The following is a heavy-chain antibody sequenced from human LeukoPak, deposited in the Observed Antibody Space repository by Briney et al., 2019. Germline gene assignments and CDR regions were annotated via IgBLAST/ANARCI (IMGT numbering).Heavy chain of an antibody. Sequence: GGSLRLSCAASGFIFRSYWMSWVRQAPGKGLEWVANIKHDGSEKNYVDSVKGRFTISRDNAKNSLYLQMNSLRAEDTAVYYCAREHTMAGTTFFYYYGMDVWGQGTTVTVSS. D-gene: IGHD2/OR15-2a*01. CDR1: GFIFRSYW. J-gene: IGHJ6*02. CDR3: AREHTMAGTTFFYYYGMDV. V-gene: IGHV3-7*04. CDR2: IKHDGSEK.